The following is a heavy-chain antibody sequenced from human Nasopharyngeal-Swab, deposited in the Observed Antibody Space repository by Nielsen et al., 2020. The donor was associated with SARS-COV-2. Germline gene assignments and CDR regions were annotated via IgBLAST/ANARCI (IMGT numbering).Heavy chain of an antibody. CDR1: GGSISSSSYY. J-gene: IGHJ3*02. D-gene: IGHD1-26*01. Sequence: SETLSLTCTVSGGSISSSSYYWGWIRQPPGKGLEWIGSIYYSGSTYYNPSLKSRVTISVDTSKNQFSLKLSSVTAADTAVYYCASMRGSGSYLGPDAFDIWGQGTMVTVSS. CDR3: ASMRGSGSYLGPDAFDI. CDR2: IYYSGST. V-gene: IGHV4-39*07.